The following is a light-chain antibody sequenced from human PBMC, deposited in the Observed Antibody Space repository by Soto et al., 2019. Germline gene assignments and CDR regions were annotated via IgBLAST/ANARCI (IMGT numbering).Light chain of an antibody. CDR3: QQYHTWPIT. CDR1: QSVGNN. J-gene: IGKJ4*01. Sequence: EIVLTQSPATLSLSPGERATLSCRASQSVGNNLAWYQQKRGQAPGLLIYEASTRATGIPARFSGSGSGTEFTLTISSLQSEDCAIYYCQQYHTWPITFGGGAKVDIK. V-gene: IGKV3D-15*01. CDR2: EAS.